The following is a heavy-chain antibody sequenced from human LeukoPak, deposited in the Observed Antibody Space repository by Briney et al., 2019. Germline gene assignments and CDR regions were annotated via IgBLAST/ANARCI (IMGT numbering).Heavy chain of an antibody. Sequence: PGGSLRLSCVASGFTFSHHNINWVRQAPGKGLEWVSRIKSDGSSTTYADSVKGRFTISRDNPKNSLYLQMNSLRAEDTAMYYCVRIPNGANFPNWFDPWGQGTLVTVSS. J-gene: IGHJ5*02. D-gene: IGHD4/OR15-4a*01. CDR1: GFTFSHHN. V-gene: IGHV3-74*01. CDR2: IKSDGSST. CDR3: VRIPNGANFPNWFDP.